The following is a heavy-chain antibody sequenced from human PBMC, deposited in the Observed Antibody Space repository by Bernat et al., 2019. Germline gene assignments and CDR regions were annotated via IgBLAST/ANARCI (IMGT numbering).Heavy chain of an antibody. D-gene: IGHD5-12*01. V-gene: IGHV3-21*01. Sequence: VQLVESGGGLVKPGGSLRLSCAASGFTFSSYSMNWVRQAPGKGLEWVSSISSSSSYIYYADSVKGRFTISRDNAKNSLYLQMNSLRAEDTAVYYCARAVATMDYFDYWGQGTLVTVSS. CDR1: GFTFSSYS. J-gene: IGHJ4*02. CDR2: ISSSSSYI. CDR3: ARAVATMDYFDY.